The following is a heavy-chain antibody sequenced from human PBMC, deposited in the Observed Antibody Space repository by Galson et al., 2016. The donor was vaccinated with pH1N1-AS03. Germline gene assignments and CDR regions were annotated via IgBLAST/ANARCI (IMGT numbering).Heavy chain of an antibody. CDR1: GDSFSKYV. CDR3: AHNQANGYNDWFDP. J-gene: IGHJ5*02. Sequence: SVKVSCKASGDSFSKYVISWVRQAPGQGLQWMGRIIPNLGVTNYAQRFRARVTITADKSSSTVYMEMINLTSEDTAIYYCAHNQANGYNDWFDPWGQGTLVTVSS. V-gene: IGHV1-69*04. CDR2: IIPNLGVT. D-gene: IGHD5-24*01.